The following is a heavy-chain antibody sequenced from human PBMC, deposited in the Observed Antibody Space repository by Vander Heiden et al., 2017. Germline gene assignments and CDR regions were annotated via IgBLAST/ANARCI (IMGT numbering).Heavy chain of an antibody. J-gene: IGHJ3*02. Sequence: QVQLVDSGGGVVQPGRSLRLSCAPSGFTFSRYGMHRVRQAPGKGLEWVAVISYDGSNEYYGDSVKGRFTISRDNSKNTLYLQMNSLRAEDTAVYYCAKAPTTVATHGAFDIWGQGTMVTVSS. CDR2: ISYDGSNE. CDR3: AKAPTTVATHGAFDI. V-gene: IGHV3-30*18. CDR1: GFTFSRYG. D-gene: IGHD4-17*01.